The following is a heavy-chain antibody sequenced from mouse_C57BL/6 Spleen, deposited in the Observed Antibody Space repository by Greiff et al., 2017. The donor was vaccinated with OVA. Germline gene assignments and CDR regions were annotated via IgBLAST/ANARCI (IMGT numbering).Heavy chain of an antibody. V-gene: IGHV1-55*01. Sequence: QVQLQQPGAELVKPGASVKMSCKASGYTFTSYWITWVKQRPGQGLEWIGDIYPGSGSTNYNEKFKSKATLTVDTSSSTAYMQLSSLTSEDSAVYYCARDYYGSSLRDYFDYWGQGTTLTVSS. CDR3: ARDYYGSSLRDYFDY. CDR2: IYPGSGST. D-gene: IGHD1-1*01. CDR1: GYTFTSYW. J-gene: IGHJ2*01.